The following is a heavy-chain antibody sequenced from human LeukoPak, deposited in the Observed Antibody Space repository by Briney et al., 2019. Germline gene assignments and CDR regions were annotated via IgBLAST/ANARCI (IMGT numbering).Heavy chain of an antibody. D-gene: IGHD3-22*01. CDR1: GFTLSGYA. CDR2: ISSGSSNI. Sequence: PGGSLRLSCAASGFTLSGYAMNWVHQAPGKGLEWVSYISSGSSNIYYAESVKGRFTISRDNAKNSLYLQMNSLGAEDTAVYYCGREGSYYDTSSYSYVYYFDYWGQGALVTVSS. V-gene: IGHV3-48*04. CDR3: GREGSYYDTSSYSYVYYFDY. J-gene: IGHJ4*02.